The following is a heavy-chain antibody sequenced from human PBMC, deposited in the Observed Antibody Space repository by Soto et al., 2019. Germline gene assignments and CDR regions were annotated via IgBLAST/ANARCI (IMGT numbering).Heavy chain of an antibody. CDR3: ERHYGSGSKEAFDI. Sequence: EVQLVESGGGLVQPGGSLRLSCAASGFTFSSYSMNWVRQAPGKGLEWVSYISSSSSTIYYADSVKGRFTISRDNAKNSLYLQMNSLRAEDTAVYYCERHYGSGSKEAFDIWGQGTMVTVSS. V-gene: IGHV3-48*01. J-gene: IGHJ3*02. CDR2: ISSSSSTI. D-gene: IGHD3-10*01. CDR1: GFTFSSYS.